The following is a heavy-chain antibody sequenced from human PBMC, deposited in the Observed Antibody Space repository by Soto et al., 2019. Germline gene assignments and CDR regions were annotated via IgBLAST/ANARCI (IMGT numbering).Heavy chain of an antibody. V-gene: IGHV4-59*01. Sequence: PSETLSLTCTLSCGSMRNYFWTWIRQPPGKGLEWIGYIHYSGATSFFPSYNPSLRGRVTISEDTSKNQFSLKLLSVTTADTAVYFCAAGEASSRNLAPYYLDFWGQGTLVTVSS. D-gene: IGHD6-13*01. CDR1: CGSMRNYF. CDR3: AAGEASSRNLAPYYLDF. CDR2: IHYSGATSFFP. J-gene: IGHJ4*02.